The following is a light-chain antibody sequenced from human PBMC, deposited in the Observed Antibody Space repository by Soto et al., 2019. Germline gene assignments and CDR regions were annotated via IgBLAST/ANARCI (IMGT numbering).Light chain of an antibody. CDR1: SSDVGGYNY. CDR2: EVS. V-gene: IGLV2-14*01. CDR3: SSYTSSSTLAVV. J-gene: IGLJ2*01. Sequence: QSVLTQPASVSGSPGQSITISCTGTSSDVGGYNYVSWYQQHPGKAPKLMIYEVSNRPSGVSNRFSGSKSGNTASLTISGPQAEDEADYYCSSYTSSSTLAVVFGGGTQLTVL.